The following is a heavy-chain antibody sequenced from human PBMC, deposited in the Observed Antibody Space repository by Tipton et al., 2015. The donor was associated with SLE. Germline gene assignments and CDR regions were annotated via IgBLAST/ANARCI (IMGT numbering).Heavy chain of an antibody. CDR2: INWNNSTI. Sequence: SLRLSCAASGFTFDDYAMHWVRQGPAMGLEWISGINWNNSTIAYADSVKGRFTISRDNAKNSLYLQMITLRADDTAVYYCARSGSDFDYWGQGTLVTVSS. CDR3: ARSGSDFDY. D-gene: IGHD3-3*01. J-gene: IGHJ4*02. V-gene: IGHV3-9*01. CDR1: GFTFDDYA.